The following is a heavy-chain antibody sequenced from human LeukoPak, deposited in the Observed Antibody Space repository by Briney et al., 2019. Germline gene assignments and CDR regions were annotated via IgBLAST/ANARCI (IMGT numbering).Heavy chain of an antibody. D-gene: IGHD2-15*01. CDR1: GLTVSNNY. Sequence: GGSLRLSCAVSGLTVSNNYMSWVRQAPGKGLEWVSVIYSGGSTFYADSVKGRFTISRDNSKNTLYLQMNSLRAEDTAVYYCASDSYSPEYFQHWGQGTLVTVSS. CDR3: ASDSYSPEYFQH. V-gene: IGHV3-66*01. J-gene: IGHJ1*01. CDR2: IYSGGST.